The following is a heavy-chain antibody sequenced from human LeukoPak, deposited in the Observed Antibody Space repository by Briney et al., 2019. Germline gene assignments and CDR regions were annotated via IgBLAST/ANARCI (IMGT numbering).Heavy chain of an antibody. CDR2: ISGSGSST. J-gene: IGHJ4*02. Sequence: GGSLRLSCAAFGFTFTTYAMSWVRQAPGKGLEWVSAISGSGSSTYYADSVKGRFTISRDNSKNTLYLQMNSLRAEDTAVYYCARGGTMYYGSGNFDYWGQGTLVTVSS. CDR1: GFTFTTYA. CDR3: ARGGTMYYGSGNFDY. V-gene: IGHV3-23*01. D-gene: IGHD3-10*01.